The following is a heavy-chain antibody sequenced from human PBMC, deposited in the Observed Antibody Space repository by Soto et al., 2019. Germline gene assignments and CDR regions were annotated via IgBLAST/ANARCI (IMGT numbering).Heavy chain of an antibody. Sequence: EVQLLESGGGLVRPGGSLRLSCAASGFSFSNYAMNWVRQAPGKGLEWVSVISGSGDDTHYADSLKGRFTISRDNSKNTLYLQMNSLRAEDTAVYYCAKGQIFYYYGMDVWGQGTTVTVSS. CDR3: AKGQIFYYYGMDV. J-gene: IGHJ6*02. CDR2: ISGSGDDT. CDR1: GFSFSNYA. V-gene: IGHV3-23*01.